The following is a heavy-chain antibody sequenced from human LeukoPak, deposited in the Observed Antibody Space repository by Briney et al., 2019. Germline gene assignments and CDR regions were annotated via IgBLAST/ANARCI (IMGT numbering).Heavy chain of an antibody. V-gene: IGHV5-51*01. Sequence: GESLKISCKGFGYSFTSYWIGWVRQMPGKGLEWMGIIYPGDSDTRYSPSFQGQVTTSADKSISTAYLQWSSLKASDTAMYYCATIGPYYYDSSGYLVPPFDYWGQGTLVTVSS. J-gene: IGHJ4*02. CDR1: GYSFTSYW. CDR2: IYPGDSDT. CDR3: ATIGPYYYDSSGYLVPPFDY. D-gene: IGHD3-22*01.